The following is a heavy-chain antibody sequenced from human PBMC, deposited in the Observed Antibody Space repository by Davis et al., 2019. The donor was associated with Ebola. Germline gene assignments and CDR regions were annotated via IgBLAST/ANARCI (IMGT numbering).Heavy chain of an antibody. CDR3: AKDRCSGGSCHFDY. D-gene: IGHD2-15*01. CDR1: GFIFSTYN. V-gene: IGHV3-48*01. Sequence: GESLKISCAASGFIFSTYNMNWVRQAPGRGLEWVSYISSGSGSTMYYADSVRGRFTISRDNAKNSLYLQMNSLRTDDTALYYCAKDRCSGGSCHFDYWGQGTLVTVSS. J-gene: IGHJ4*02. CDR2: ISSGSGSTM.